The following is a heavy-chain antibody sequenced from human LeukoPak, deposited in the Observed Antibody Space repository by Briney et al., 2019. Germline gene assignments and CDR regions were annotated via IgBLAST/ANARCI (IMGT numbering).Heavy chain of an antibody. J-gene: IGHJ4*02. D-gene: IGHD1-26*01. V-gene: IGHV1-2*02. Sequence: ASVKVSCEASGYTLNVFFMQWVRQAPGQGLEWMGWINPNSGDTNYAQRFQGRVTMTLDTSNSAAYMELTSLTPDDTAMYYCASGRGSGSLRWGQGTLVTVSS. CDR3: ASGRGSGSLR. CDR1: GYTLNVFF. CDR2: INPNSGDT.